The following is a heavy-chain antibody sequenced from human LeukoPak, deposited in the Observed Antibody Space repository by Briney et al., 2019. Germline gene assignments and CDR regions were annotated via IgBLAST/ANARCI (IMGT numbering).Heavy chain of an antibody. CDR3: TTDSSSWYLGDY. CDR2: IKSKTDGKTT. V-gene: IGHV3-15*01. Sequence: GGSLRLSCAASGFTFTNAWMSWVRQAPGKGLEWVGRIKSKTDGKTTDYAAPVKGRFTISRDKSKSTLYLQMNSLKTEDTAVYYCTTDSSSWYLGDYWGQGTLVTVSS. D-gene: IGHD6-13*01. CDR1: GFTFTNAW. J-gene: IGHJ4*02.